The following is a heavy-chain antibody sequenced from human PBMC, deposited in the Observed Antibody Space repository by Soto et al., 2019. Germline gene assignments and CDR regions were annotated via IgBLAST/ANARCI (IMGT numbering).Heavy chain of an antibody. CDR2: ISAYNGNT. CDR1: GYTCTSYG. J-gene: IGHJ5*02. Sequence: QVQLVQSGAEVKKPGASVKVSCKASGYTCTSYGISWVRQAPGQGLEWMGWISAYNGNTNSAQKLQGRVTMTTDTPTNTAYMERRRLRLDDSAVYYCARGAPRAWSGEVYNWFDPWGQGTLVTLSS. V-gene: IGHV1-18*01. CDR3: ARGAPRAWSGEVYNWFDP. D-gene: IGHD3-10*01.